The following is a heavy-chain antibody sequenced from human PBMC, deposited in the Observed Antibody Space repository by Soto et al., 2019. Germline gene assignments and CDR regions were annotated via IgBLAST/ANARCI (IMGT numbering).Heavy chain of an antibody. J-gene: IGHJ6*02. V-gene: IGHV3-21*01. CDR2: ISSSSSYI. CDR3: ARGHADYYYGIDV. CDR1: GFTFSSYS. Sequence: GGSLRLSCAASGFTFSSYSMNWVRQAPGKGLEWVSSISSSSSYIYYADSVKGRFTISRDNAKNSLYLQMNSLRAEDTAVYYCARGHADYYYGIDVWGQGTTVTVSS.